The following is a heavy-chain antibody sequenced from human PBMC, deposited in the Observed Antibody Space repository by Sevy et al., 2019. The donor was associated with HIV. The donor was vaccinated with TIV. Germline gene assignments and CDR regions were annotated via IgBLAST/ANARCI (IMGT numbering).Heavy chain of an antibody. J-gene: IGHJ6*02. CDR3: ARQIVATIGYYYYGMDV. V-gene: IGHV3-11*03. D-gene: IGHD5-12*01. CDR2: ISSRSSFT. Sequence: GGSLRLSCVGSGFTFGDYYISWIRQAPGKGLECVAYISSRSSFTNYTDSVRGRFTISRDNAKNEVFLQMNSLRAEDTAVYYCARQIVATIGYYYYGMDVWGQGTTVTVSS. CDR1: GFTFGDYY.